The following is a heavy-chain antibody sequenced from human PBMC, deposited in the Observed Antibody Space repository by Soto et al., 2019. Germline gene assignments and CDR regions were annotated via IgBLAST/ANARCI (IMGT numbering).Heavy chain of an antibody. CDR2: VIPILGAS. CDR1: ADTFTGYT. CDR3: ARSRGSYYSNFDS. J-gene: IGHJ4*02. Sequence: QVQLVQSGAEVKKPGSSVKVSCKASADTFTGYTVTWVRQAPGQGLEWVGRVIPILGASNFAQKFQGRVTISADKSTDTAYMVLTGLTSEDTAVYYCARSRGSYYSNFDSWDQGTLVTVSS. V-gene: IGHV1-69*08. D-gene: IGHD3-10*01.